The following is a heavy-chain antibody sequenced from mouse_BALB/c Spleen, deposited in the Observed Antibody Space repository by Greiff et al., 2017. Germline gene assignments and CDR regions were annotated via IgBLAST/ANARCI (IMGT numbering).Heavy chain of an antibody. D-gene: IGHD3-2*01. CDR1: GYTFTSYW. CDR3: ARWGQLGLPY. V-gene: IGHV1S41*01. J-gene: IGHJ3*01. CDR2: IAPGSGST. Sequence: DLVKPGASVKLSCKASGYTFTSYWINWIKQRPGQGLEWIGRIAPGSGSTYYNEMFKGKATLTVDTSSSTAYIQLSSLSSEDSAVYFCARWGQLGLPYWGQATLVTVSA.